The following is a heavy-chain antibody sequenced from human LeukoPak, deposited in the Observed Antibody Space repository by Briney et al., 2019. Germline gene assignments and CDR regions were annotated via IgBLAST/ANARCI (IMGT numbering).Heavy chain of an antibody. CDR1: GFTFSSYA. CDR3: AIDRGY. CDR2: ISGSGGST. J-gene: IGHJ4*02. V-gene: IGHV3-23*01. Sequence: GGSLRLSCAASGFTFSSYAMSWVRQAPGKGLEWVSSISGSGGSTFYANSVKGRFTISRDNSKNTVYLQMNSLRADDTAVYYCAIDRGYWGQGTLVTVSS.